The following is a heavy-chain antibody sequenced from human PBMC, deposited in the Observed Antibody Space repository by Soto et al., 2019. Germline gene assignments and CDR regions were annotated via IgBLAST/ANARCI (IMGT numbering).Heavy chain of an antibody. J-gene: IGHJ6*02. CDR1: GGTFSSYA. CDR3: ARDLGIAARPVGWYYYYGMDV. D-gene: IGHD6-6*01. CDR2: IIPIFGTA. Sequence: GASVKVSCKASGGTFSSYAISWVRQAPGQGLEWMGGIIPIFGTASYAQKFQGRVTITADESTSTAYMELSSLRSEDTAVYYCARDLGIAARPVGWYYYYGMDVWGQGTTVTVSS. V-gene: IGHV1-69*13.